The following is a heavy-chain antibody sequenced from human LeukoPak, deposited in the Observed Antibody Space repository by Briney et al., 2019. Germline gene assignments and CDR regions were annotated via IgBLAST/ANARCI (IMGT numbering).Heavy chain of an antibody. CDR2: IYNSGST. CDR1: GGSIGSSTYY. Sequence: PSETLSLTCSVSGGSIGSSTYYWGWIRQPPGKGLEWIGNIYNSGSTYYNPSLKSRVTISVDTSKNQFSLKLSSVTAADTAVYCSNLGWFDPWGQGTLVTVSS. D-gene: IGHD6-13*01. J-gene: IGHJ5*02. V-gene: IGHV4-39*01. CDR3: NLGWFDP.